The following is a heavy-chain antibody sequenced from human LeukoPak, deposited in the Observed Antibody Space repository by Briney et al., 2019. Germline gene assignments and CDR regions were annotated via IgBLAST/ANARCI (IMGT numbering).Heavy chain of an antibody. CDR1: GGTFSSYA. D-gene: IGHD6-19*01. CDR2: IIPIFGTA. V-gene: IGHV1-69*01. Sequence: SVKVSCKASGGTFSSYAISWVRQAPGQGLEWMGGIIPIFGTANYAQKFQGRVTITADESTSTAYMELSSLRSEDTAVYYCARDGGGRSGWYHDWNFDLWGRGTLVTVSS. CDR3: ARDGGGRSGWYHDWNFDL. J-gene: IGHJ2*01.